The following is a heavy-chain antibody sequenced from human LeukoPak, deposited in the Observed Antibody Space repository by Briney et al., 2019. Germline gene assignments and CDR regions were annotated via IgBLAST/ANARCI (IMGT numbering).Heavy chain of an antibody. Sequence: ASVKVSCKAAGYPFISFGISWVRQAPGQGLEWMGWISPYNGKTEFAQRFQDRVTMTTDTSTTTAYMELRSLRSDDTAMYYCARDHEDVYGSGSYKLWGQGTRVTASS. CDR2: ISPYNGKT. V-gene: IGHV1-18*01. D-gene: IGHD3-10*01. CDR1: GYPFISFG. CDR3: ARDHEDVYGSGSYKL. J-gene: IGHJ4*02.